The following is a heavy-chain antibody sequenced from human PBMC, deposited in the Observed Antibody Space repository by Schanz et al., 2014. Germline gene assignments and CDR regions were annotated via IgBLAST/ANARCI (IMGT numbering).Heavy chain of an antibody. CDR3: ARGRVLES. J-gene: IGHJ5*02. D-gene: IGHD1-1*01. Sequence: EVQLLESGGGLIQPGGSLRLSCAASGFIFGSSVMAWVRQAPGKGLEWVSGITGASDHIDYAESVKGRFTISRDNSKNTLYLQMNSLRPEDTAVYYCARGRVLESWGQGTLVTASS. CDR1: GFIFGSSV. V-gene: IGHV3-23*01. CDR2: ITGASDHI.